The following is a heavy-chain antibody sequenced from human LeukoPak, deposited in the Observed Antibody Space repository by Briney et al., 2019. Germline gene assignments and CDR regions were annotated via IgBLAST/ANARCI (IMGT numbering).Heavy chain of an antibody. CDR3: AKGVGSYKDIDY. D-gene: IGHD3-10*01. CDR2: ISGSGDTT. Sequence: QPGGSLRLSCAASGFTFSSYAMSWVRQASGKGLEWVSVISGSGDTTYYADSVKGWFTISRDNSKNTLFLQMNSLRAEDTAVYYCAKGVGSYKDIDYWGQGTLVTVSS. V-gene: IGHV3-23*01. J-gene: IGHJ4*02. CDR1: GFTFSSYA.